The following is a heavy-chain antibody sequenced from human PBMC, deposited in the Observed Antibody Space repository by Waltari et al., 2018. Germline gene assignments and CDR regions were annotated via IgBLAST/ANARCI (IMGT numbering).Heavy chain of an antibody. Sequence: EVQLVESGGGLVKPGGSLRLSCAASGFTFSSYSMNWVRQAPGKGLEWVSSISSSSYIYYADSVKGRFTISRDNAKNSLYLQMNSLRAEDTAVYYCARVAYSNYIDYWGQGTLVTVSS. CDR1: GFTFSSYS. V-gene: IGHV3-21*01. CDR2: ISSSSYI. D-gene: IGHD4-4*01. CDR3: ARVAYSNYIDY. J-gene: IGHJ4*02.